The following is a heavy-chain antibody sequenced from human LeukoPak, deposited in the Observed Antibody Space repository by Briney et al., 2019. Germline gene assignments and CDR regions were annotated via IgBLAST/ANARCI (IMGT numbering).Heavy chain of an antibody. CDR2: ISYDGSNK. Sequence: GGSLRLSCAASGFTFSSYGMHWVRQAPGKGLEWVAVISYDGSNKYYADSVKGRFTISRDNSKNTLYLQMNSLRAEDTAVYYCARDSGYGFDCWGREPWSPSPQ. CDR1: GFTFSSYG. J-gene: IGHJ4*02. CDR3: ARDSGYGFDC. V-gene: IGHV3-30*03. D-gene: IGHD5-12*01.